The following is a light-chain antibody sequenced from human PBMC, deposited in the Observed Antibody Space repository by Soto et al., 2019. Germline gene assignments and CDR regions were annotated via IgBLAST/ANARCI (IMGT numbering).Light chain of an antibody. CDR3: SAWDDSLNGHVV. V-gene: IGLV1-44*01. CDR1: SSNIGGNT. CDR2: TNN. Sequence: QSVQTQPPSASGAPGQRVTISCSGSSSNIGGNTVNWYQQLPGTAPKLLIHTNNERPSGVPDRFSGSKSGTSASLAITGLQSEDEADYYCSAWDDSLNGHVVFGGGTKVTVL. J-gene: IGLJ2*01.